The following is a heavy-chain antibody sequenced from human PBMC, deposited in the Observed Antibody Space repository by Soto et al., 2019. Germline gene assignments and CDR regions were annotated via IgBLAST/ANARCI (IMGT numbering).Heavy chain of an antibody. CDR2: VSVDGSLE. Sequence: QVQLVESGGGVVQPGGSLRLSCVASGFTFSTYAIHWVRQAPGKGLEGVALVSVDGSLEYYADSVKGRSTVSRDNCKSMLYFLMNSRRPEDTAFYYCARRRAGSGYYCGGRGQGTLVTVSS. J-gene: IGHJ4*02. CDR3: ARRRAGSGYYCGG. CDR1: GFTFSTYA. D-gene: IGHD3-22*01. V-gene: IGHV3-30-3*01.